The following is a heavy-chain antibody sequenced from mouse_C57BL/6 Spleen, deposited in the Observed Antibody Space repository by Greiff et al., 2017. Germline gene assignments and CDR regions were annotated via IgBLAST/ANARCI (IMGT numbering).Heavy chain of an antibody. V-gene: IGHV14-1*01. D-gene: IGHD1-1*01. CDR2: IDPEDGDT. Sequence: EVKLVESGAELVRPGASVKLSCTASGFNIKDYYMHWVKQRPEQGLEWIGRIDPEDGDTESAPKFQGKATMTADTSSNTAYLQLSSLTSEDTAVYYCTRVITTVVATNFDVWGTGTTVTVSS. J-gene: IGHJ1*03. CDR1: GFNIKDYY. CDR3: TRVITTVVATNFDV.